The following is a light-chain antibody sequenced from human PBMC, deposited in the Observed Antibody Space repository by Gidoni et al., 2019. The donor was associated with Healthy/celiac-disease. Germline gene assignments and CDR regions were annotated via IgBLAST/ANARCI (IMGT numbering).Light chain of an antibody. J-gene: IGLJ3*02. CDR3: CSYAGSSTLV. CDR2: EGS. V-gene: IGLV2-23*01. CDR1: SSDVGSYNL. Sequence: QSALPQPASVSGSPGQSITNSCTGTSSDVGSYNLVSWYQQHPGKAPKLMIYEGSKRPSGVSNRFSGSKSGNTASLTISGLQAEDEADYYCCSYAGSSTLVFGGGTKLTVL.